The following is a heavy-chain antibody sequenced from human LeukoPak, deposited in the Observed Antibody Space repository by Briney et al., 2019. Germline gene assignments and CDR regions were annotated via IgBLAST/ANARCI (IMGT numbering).Heavy chain of an antibody. J-gene: IGHJ5*02. V-gene: IGHV4-39*01. CDR3: ARNRTEWVVIILSWFYP. Sequence: SETLSLTCTVSGGSISSSSYYWGWIRQPPGKGLEWIGSIYYSGSTYYNPSLKSRVTISVDTSKNQFSLKLSSVTAADTAVYYCARNRTEWVVIILSWFYPWGQGTLVTVSS. CDR2: IYYSGST. CDR1: GGSISSSSYY. D-gene: IGHD3-3*01.